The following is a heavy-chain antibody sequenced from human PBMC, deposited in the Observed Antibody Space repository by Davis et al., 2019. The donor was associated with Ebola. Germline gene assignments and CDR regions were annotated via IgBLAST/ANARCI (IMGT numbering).Heavy chain of an antibody. J-gene: IGHJ4*02. CDR2: IIPIFGTA. D-gene: IGHD2-2*02. V-gene: IGHV1-69*06. CDR1: GGTFSSYA. CDR3: AREVGLYGRSFDY. Sequence: SVKVSCKASGGTFSSYAISWVRQAPGQGLEWMGGIIPIFGTANYAQKFQGRVTITADKSTSTAYMELSSLRSEDTAVYYCAREVGLYGRSFDYWGQGTLVTVSS.